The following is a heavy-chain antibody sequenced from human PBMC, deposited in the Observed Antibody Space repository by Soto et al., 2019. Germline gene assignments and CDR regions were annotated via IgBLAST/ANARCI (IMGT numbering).Heavy chain of an antibody. D-gene: IGHD4-17*01. J-gene: IGHJ4*02. V-gene: IGHV3-23*01. CDR1: GVTVCSYV. CDR3: ARPTTVIYFDY. CDR2: ISGSGGST. Sequence: QPGGSLGLCCAASGVTVCSYVMSWVRQAPGKGLEWVSAISGSGGSTYYADSVKGRFTISRDNSKNTLYLQMNSLRAEDTAVYYCARPTTVIYFDYWGQGPLVTVSS.